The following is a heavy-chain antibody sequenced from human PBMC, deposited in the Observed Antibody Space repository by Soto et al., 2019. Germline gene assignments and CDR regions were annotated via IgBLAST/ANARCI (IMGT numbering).Heavy chain of an antibody. V-gene: IGHV5-10-1*01. D-gene: IGHD3-9*01. J-gene: IGHJ3*02. CDR2: IDPSDSYT. CDR3: ARHYDILTGWDAFDI. CDR1: GYSFTSYW. Sequence: EVQLVQSGAEVKKPGESLRISCKGSGYSFTSYWISWVRQMPGKGLEWMGRIDPSDSYTNYSPSFQGHVTISADKSISTAYLQWSSLKASDTAMYYCARHYDILTGWDAFDIWGQGTMVTVSS.